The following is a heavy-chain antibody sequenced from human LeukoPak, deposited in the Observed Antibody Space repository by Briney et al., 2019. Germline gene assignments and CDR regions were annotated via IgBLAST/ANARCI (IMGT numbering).Heavy chain of an antibody. Sequence: GGSLRLSCAASGFPFSGYAIHWVRQAPGKGLEWVAVISHDERNIYYADSVKGRFTISRDNSKNTLYLQMNSLRAEDTAVYYCAKDRTGLLVVPAALDYWGQGTLVTVSS. CDR1: GFPFSGYA. J-gene: IGHJ4*02. CDR2: ISHDERNI. CDR3: AKDRTGLLVVPAALDY. V-gene: IGHV3-30*04. D-gene: IGHD2-2*01.